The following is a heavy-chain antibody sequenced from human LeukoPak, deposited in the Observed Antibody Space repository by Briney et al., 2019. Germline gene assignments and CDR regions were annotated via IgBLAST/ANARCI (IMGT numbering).Heavy chain of an antibody. D-gene: IGHD3-22*01. CDR2: IDPNSGVT. J-gene: IGHJ4*02. CDR3: ARSGSTGYSLDY. Sequence: ASVKVSCKASGYSFTAYFIHWVRQAPGQGLEWMGCIDPNSGVTKYAQKYQGRVSMPTDPSTRTAYMELSRLRSDDTAVYFCARSGSTGYSLDYWGQGTLVTVSS. CDR1: GYSFTAYF. V-gene: IGHV1-2*02.